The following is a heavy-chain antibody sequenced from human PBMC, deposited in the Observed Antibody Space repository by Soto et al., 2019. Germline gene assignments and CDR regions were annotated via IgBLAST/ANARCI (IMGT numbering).Heavy chain of an antibody. CDR3: APTRFDY. Sequence: EVQLLESGGGLVQPGGSLRLSCAASGFTFSNYDLSWVRQAPGKGLEWISIISGSGDITNYADSVKGRFTISRDNSKNTLYLQMNSLRAEDTAVYYCAPTRFDYWGQGTLVTVSS. J-gene: IGHJ4*02. CDR2: ISGSGDIT. D-gene: IGHD1-1*01. V-gene: IGHV3-23*01. CDR1: GFTFSNYD.